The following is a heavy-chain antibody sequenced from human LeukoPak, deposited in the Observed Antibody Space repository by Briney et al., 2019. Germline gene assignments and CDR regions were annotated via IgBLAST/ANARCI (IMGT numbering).Heavy chain of an antibody. V-gene: IGHV3-30-3*01. CDR2: ISYDGSNI. CDR3: AGESYGDYFFDY. D-gene: IGHD4-17*01. J-gene: IGHJ4*02. CDR1: EFTFSHYA. Sequence: SGRSLRLSCAASEFTFSHYAMHWVRQAPGRGLEWVAIISYDGSNINYADSAKGRFTISRDNSKSTLYLQMNSLETEDTAVYYCAGESYGDYFFDYWGQGTLVTVSS.